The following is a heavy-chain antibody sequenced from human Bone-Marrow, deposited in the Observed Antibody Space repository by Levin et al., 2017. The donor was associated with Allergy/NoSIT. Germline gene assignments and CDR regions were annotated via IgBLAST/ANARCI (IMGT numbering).Heavy chain of an antibody. D-gene: IGHD1-7*01. V-gene: IGHV3-66*01. CDR2: RESGGET. CDR1: GFTVSRNY. Sequence: GGALRLSGAASGFTVSRNYMSWVRQAPGKGREGGARRESGGETQYAYSFPFLFTISRDNSKNTLYLQMNSLRVDDTAVYYCARDGPGTATGTPWGQGTLVTVSS. CDR3: ARDGPGTATGTP. J-gene: IGHJ4*02.